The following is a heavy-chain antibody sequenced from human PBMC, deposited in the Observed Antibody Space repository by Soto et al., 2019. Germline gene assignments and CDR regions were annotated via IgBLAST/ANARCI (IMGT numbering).Heavy chain of an antibody. CDR3: ARAGDCSGGSCYSFILDS. CDR1: GGGFNSYA. Sequence: QVQLVQSGAEVKKPGSSVKVSCTASGGGFNSYAFSWVRQAPGQGLEWMGALIPNVGTANYAQKFQGRVTITADESTPTVYMDLSSWTPDDTAMYFCARAGDCSGGSCYSFILDSWGQGTQVTVSS. CDR2: LIPNVGTA. J-gene: IGHJ4*02. D-gene: IGHD2-15*01. V-gene: IGHV1-69*01.